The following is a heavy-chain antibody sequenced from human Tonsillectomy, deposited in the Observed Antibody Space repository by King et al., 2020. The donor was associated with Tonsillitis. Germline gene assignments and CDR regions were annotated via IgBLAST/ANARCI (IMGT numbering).Heavy chain of an antibody. CDR1: GFTFSSYA. J-gene: IGHJ4*02. D-gene: IGHD5-18*01. V-gene: IGHV3-23*04. Sequence: VQLVESGGGLVQPGGSLRLSCAASGFTFSSYAMSWVRQAPGKWLEWVSTISGSGRSTYYADSVKGRFTISRDNSKNTLYLQMNSLRAEDTAVYYCAKVSGLEGYSYPFDFWGQGTLVTVSS. CDR3: AKVSGLEGYSYPFDF. CDR2: ISGSGRST.